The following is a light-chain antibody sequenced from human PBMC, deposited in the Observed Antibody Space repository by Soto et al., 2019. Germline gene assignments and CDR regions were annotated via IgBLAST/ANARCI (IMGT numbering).Light chain of an antibody. V-gene: IGLV2-14*01. CDR1: SSDVGGYNY. Sequence: QSALTQPASVSGSAGRSITISCTGSSSDVGGYNYVSWYQQHPGKAPKLVIYEVSNRPSGVSNRFSGSKSGNTASLTISGLQAEDEADYYCSSYTSSSTLVFGTGTKVTV. CDR2: EVS. J-gene: IGLJ1*01. CDR3: SSYTSSSTLV.